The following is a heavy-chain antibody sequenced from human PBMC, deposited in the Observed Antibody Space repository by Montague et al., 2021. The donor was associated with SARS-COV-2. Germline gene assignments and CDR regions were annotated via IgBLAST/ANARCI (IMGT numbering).Heavy chain of an antibody. CDR1: GFTLSSYV. Sequence: SLRLSCAASGFTLSSYVMSWVRQAPGKGLEWVSAISGSGGSTYYADSVKGRFTISRDNPKNTLYLQMNSLRAEDTAVYYCAKVISSSWIASYYGMDVWGQGTTVTVSS. V-gene: IGHV3-23*01. D-gene: IGHD6-13*01. J-gene: IGHJ6*02. CDR3: AKVISSSWIASYYGMDV. CDR2: ISGSGGST.